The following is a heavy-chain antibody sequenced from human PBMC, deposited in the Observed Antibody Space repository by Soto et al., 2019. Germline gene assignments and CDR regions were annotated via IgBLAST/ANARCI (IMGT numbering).Heavy chain of an antibody. CDR2: IFSNDEK. CDR1: GFSLSNARMG. Sequence: QVTLKESGPVLVKPTETLTLTCTVSGFSLSNARMGVSWIRQPPGKALEWLAHIFSNDEKSYSTSLKRRLTISKDTSKSQVVLTMTKMDPVDTATYYCARIVFYGSGIRGMDVWGQGTTVTVSS. V-gene: IGHV2-26*01. CDR3: ARIVFYGSGIRGMDV. D-gene: IGHD3-10*01. J-gene: IGHJ6*02.